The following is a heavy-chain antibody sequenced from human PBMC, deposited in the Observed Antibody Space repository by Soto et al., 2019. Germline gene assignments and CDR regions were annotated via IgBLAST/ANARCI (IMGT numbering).Heavy chain of an antibody. CDR3: AKQLDLGFWSGSLDP. D-gene: IGHD3-3*01. CDR1: GFTFSSYG. V-gene: IGHV3-30*18. CDR2: ISYDGSNK. J-gene: IGHJ5*02. Sequence: VGSLRLSCAASGFTFSSYGMHWVRQAPGKGLEWVAVISYDGSNKYYADSVKGRFTISRDNSKNTLYLQMNSLRAEDTAVYYCAKQLDLGFWSGSLDPWGQGTLVTVSS.